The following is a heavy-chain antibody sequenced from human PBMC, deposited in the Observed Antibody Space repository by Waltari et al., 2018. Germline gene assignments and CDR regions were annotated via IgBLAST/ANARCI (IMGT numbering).Heavy chain of an antibody. CDR1: GSSISDFW. D-gene: IGHD2-21*01. CDR2: IKQDGSEE. Sequence: EVNLVESGGGLVQPGGSLRLSCAASGSSISDFWMHGARQAPGKGPEWVATIKQDGSEEYYVDSVKGRFTISRDNAKNSLYLQMNSLRLEDTAVYYCVRGAGWLLESWGQGTLATVSS. J-gene: IGHJ4*02. V-gene: IGHV3-7*04. CDR3: VRGAGWLLES.